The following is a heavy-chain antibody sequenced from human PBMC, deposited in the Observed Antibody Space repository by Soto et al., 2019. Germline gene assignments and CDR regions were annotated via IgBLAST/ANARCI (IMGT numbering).Heavy chain of an antibody. D-gene: IGHD6-6*01. Sequence: SETLSLTCTVSGGSISSYYWSWIRQPPGKGLEWIGYIYYSGSTNYNPSLKSRVTISVDTSKKQFSLNLASVSAADTAVYYCARAPKVSGSSQTRPDFWGQGTLVTVSS. CDR3: ARAPKVSGSSQTRPDF. V-gene: IGHV4-59*12. CDR1: GGSISSYY. J-gene: IGHJ4*02. CDR2: IYYSGST.